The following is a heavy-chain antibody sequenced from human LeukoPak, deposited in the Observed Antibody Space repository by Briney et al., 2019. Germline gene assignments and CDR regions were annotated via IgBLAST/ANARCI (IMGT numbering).Heavy chain of an antibody. D-gene: IGHD5-18*01. V-gene: IGHV1-69*13. Sequence: SVKVSCKASGGTFSSYAISWVRQAPGQGLEWMGGIIPIFGTANYAQKFQGRVTITADESASTAYMELSSLRSEDTAVYYCATRGNTAMAPDAYYYYYYGMDVWGKGTTVTVSS. J-gene: IGHJ6*04. CDR3: ATRGNTAMAPDAYYYYYYGMDV. CDR2: IIPIFGTA. CDR1: GGTFSSYA.